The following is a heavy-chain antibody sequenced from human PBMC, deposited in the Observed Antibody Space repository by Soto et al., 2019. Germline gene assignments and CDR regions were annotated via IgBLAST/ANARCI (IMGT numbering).Heavy chain of an antibody. CDR1: GFTFSSSV. D-gene: IGHD3-3*01. V-gene: IGHV3-33*08. CDR2: IWSDGSKK. Sequence: QVQLEESGGGVVQPGRSLRLSCAASGFTFSSSVMHWVRQAPGRGLEWVAVIWSDGSKKYYADSVTGRFAISRDNSINTLYLQMRSLSAEDTAVYYCARELPWSGYHSALGVWGQGTTVTVSS. CDR3: ARELPWSGYHSALGV. J-gene: IGHJ6*02.